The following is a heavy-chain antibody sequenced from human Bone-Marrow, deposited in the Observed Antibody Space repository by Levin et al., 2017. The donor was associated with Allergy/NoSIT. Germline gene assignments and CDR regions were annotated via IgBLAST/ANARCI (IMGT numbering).Heavy chain of an antibody. Sequence: GGSLRLSCAASGFTFSSYLMSWVRQAPGKGLEWVANIKQDGSEKYYVDSVKGRFTISRDNAKNSLYLQMNSLRAEDTAVYYCARDAQLAAAYYFDYWGQGTLVTVSS. CDR2: IKQDGSEK. CDR3: ARDAQLAAAYYFDY. V-gene: IGHV3-7*01. CDR1: GFTFSSYL. J-gene: IGHJ4*02. D-gene: IGHD6-13*01.